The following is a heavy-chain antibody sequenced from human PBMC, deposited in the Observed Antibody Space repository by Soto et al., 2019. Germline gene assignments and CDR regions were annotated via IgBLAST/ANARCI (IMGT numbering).Heavy chain of an antibody. CDR2: ISSSSSYT. CDR1: GFTFSDYY. Sequence: GGSLRLSCAASGFTFSDYYMSWIRQAPGKGLEWVSYISSSSSYTNYADSVKGRFTISRDNAKNSLYLQMNSLRAEATAVYYCSRVDKDYYYDCSGSSYPFDYWGQGTLVTVSS. D-gene: IGHD3-22*01. V-gene: IGHV3-11*06. CDR3: SRVDKDYYYDCSGSSYPFDY. J-gene: IGHJ4*02.